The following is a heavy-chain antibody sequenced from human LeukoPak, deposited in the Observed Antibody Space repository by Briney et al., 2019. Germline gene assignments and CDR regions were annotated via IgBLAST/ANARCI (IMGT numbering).Heavy chain of an antibody. V-gene: IGHV4-38-2*01. CDR1: GYSISSGYY. J-gene: IGHJ5*02. Sequence: SETLSLTCAVSGYSISSGYYWGWIRQPPGQGLEWIGSIYHSGSTYYNPSLKSRVTISVDTSKNQFSLKLSSVTAADTAVYYYARHCSSTSCLLRWFDPWGQGTLVTVSS. CDR2: IYHSGST. D-gene: IGHD2-2*01. CDR3: ARHCSSTSCLLRWFDP.